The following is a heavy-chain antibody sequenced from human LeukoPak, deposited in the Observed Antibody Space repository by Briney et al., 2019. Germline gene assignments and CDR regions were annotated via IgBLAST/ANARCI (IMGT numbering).Heavy chain of an antibody. CDR3: ARGGRVGDHRAGYYYGMDV. Sequence: KPSETLSLTCTVSGCSISSYYWSWIRQPPGKGLEWIGYIYYSGSTNHNPSLKSRVTISVDTSKNQFSLKLSSVTAADTAVYYCARGGRVGDHRAGYYYGMDVWGKGTTVTVSS. V-gene: IGHV4-59*01. CDR2: IYYSGST. D-gene: IGHD1-26*01. CDR1: GCSISSYY. J-gene: IGHJ6*04.